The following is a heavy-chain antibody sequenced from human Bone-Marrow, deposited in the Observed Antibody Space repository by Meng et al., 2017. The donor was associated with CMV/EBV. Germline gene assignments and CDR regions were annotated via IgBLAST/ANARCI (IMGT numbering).Heavy chain of an antibody. J-gene: IGHJ5*02. D-gene: IGHD2-8*01. CDR1: GFTFSDNY. CDR2: INPNSGGT. Sequence: ASVKVSCKAPGFTFSDNYMHWVRQAPGQGLEWMGWINPNSGGTKYAQKFQARVTVTRDTSISTAHMEMSRLRPDDTAVYYCARGNGVRGNWFDPWGQGTLVTFSS. V-gene: IGHV1-2*02. CDR3: ARGNGVRGNWFDP.